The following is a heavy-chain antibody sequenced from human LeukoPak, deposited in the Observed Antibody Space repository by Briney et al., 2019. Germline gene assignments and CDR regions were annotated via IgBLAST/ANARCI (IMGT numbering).Heavy chain of an antibody. V-gene: IGHV3-21*01. Sequence: PGGSLRLSCVASGYTFSSFSINWVRQAPGKGLEWVSSISVRSNYIYYADSVRGRFSISRDDARNSLYLQMDSPRGDDTAVYYCARLRRNSDSSGYYYYYDYWGQGTLVTVSS. D-gene: IGHD3-22*01. CDR1: GYTFSSFS. J-gene: IGHJ4*02. CDR3: ARLRRNSDSSGYYYYYDY. CDR2: ISVRSNYI.